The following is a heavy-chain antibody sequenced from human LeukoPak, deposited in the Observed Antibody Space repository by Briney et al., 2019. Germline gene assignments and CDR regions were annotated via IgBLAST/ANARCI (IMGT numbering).Heavy chain of an antibody. J-gene: IGHJ4*02. D-gene: IGHD6-19*01. CDR2: INHSGST. CDR1: GGSFSGYY. Sequence: SETLSLTCAVYGGSFSGYYWSWIRQPPGKGLEWIGEINHSGSTNYNPSLKSRVTISVDTSKNQFSLKLSSVTAADTAVYYCARGRAVARRGSWDYWGQGTLVTVSS. CDR3: ARGRAVARRGSWDY. V-gene: IGHV4-34*01.